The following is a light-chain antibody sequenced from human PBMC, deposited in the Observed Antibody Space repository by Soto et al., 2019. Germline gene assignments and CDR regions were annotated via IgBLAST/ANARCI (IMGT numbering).Light chain of an antibody. CDR3: QHSNSYSEA. CDR1: QTISSW. CDR2: KAS. Sequence: IQMTQSPSNLSGSVGDRVTITCRASQTISSWLAWYQQKPGKAPKLLIYKASTLKSGVPSRFSGSVSGTEGTITISSLQPDDGSTYYCQHSNSYSEAFGQGTKVDIK. V-gene: IGKV1-5*03. J-gene: IGKJ1*01.